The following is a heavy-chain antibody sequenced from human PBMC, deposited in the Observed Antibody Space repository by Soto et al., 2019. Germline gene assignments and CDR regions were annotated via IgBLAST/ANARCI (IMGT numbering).Heavy chain of an antibody. Sequence: QITLKESGPTLVKPTQTLTLTCTFSGFSLSTSGVGVGWIRQPPGKALEWLALIYWDDDKRYSPSLKSRLTITKDTYKNQVVLTMTNMDPEDTATYYCAHRPSYCSGGSCYSGFDYWGQGTLVTVSS. D-gene: IGHD2-15*01. CDR2: IYWDDDK. CDR3: AHRPSYCSGGSCYSGFDY. CDR1: GFSLSTSGVG. J-gene: IGHJ4*02. V-gene: IGHV2-5*02.